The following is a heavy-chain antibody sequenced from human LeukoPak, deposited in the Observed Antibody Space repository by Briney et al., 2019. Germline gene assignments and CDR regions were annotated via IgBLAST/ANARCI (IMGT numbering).Heavy chain of an antibody. Sequence: GGSLRLSCAASGFTYSDHFMDWVRQAPGKGLEWVGRIKNKANSYITQYAASMEGRFTISRDDSKNSLYLQMSSLKTEDTAMYYCASIRGTLGYWGQGTVVTVSS. V-gene: IGHV3-72*01. CDR3: ASIRGTLGY. CDR2: IKNKANSYIT. D-gene: IGHD1-26*01. CDR1: GFTYSDHF. J-gene: IGHJ4*02.